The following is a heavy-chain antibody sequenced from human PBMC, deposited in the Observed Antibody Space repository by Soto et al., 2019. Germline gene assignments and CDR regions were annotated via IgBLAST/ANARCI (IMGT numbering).Heavy chain of an antibody. V-gene: IGHV4-30-4*01. D-gene: IGHD2-2*01. J-gene: IGHJ4*02. CDR1: GGSISSGDYY. CDR2: IYYSGST. Sequence: QVQLQESGPGLVKPSQTLSLTCTVSGGSISSGDYYWSWIRQPPGKGLEWIGYIYYSGSTYYNPSLKSRVTISVDTSKNQFSLKLSSVTAADTAVYYCARASSLGYCSSTSCYAIDYWGQGTLVTVSS. CDR3: ARASSLGYCSSTSCYAIDY.